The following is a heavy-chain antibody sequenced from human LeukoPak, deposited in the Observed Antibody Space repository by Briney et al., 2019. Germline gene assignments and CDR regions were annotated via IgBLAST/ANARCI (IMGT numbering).Heavy chain of an antibody. V-gene: IGHV3-23*01. CDR2: ISGSGGST. D-gene: IGHD4-11*01. Sequence: GGSLRLSCAASGFTFSSYAMSWVRQAPGKGLEWVSAISGSGGSTYYADSVKGRFTISRDNSKNTLYLQMNSLRAEDTAVYYCARDSEAVKGAFDIWGQGTMVTVSS. CDR1: GFTFSSYA. CDR3: ARDSEAVKGAFDI. J-gene: IGHJ3*02.